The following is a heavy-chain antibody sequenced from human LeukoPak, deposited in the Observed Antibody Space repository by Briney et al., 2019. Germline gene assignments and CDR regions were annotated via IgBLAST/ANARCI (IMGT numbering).Heavy chain of an antibody. V-gene: IGHV4-39*07. CDR2: LYYTGTT. D-gene: IGHD6-6*01. Sequence: SETLSLTCTVSGGSISGSGYYWGWVRQPPGKGLEWIGTLYYTGTTYYNASLKSRVTISVDTSKNQFSLNLTSVTAADTAVYYCARAMSIAARLQTIFDYWGQGTLVTVSS. CDR1: GGSISGSGYY. J-gene: IGHJ4*02. CDR3: ARAMSIAARLQTIFDY.